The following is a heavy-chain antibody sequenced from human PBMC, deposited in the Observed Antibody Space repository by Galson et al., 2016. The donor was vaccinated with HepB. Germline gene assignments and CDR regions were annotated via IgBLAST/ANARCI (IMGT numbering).Heavy chain of an antibody. V-gene: IGHV3-48*04. CDR2: ITTSGSNI. CDR1: GFTFSSYS. CDR3: ARDRIVGAKVYSDAFDI. Sequence: SLRLSCAASGFTFSSYSMNWVRQAPGKGLEWVSYITTSGSNIDYGDSVKGRFTISRDNAKHSLYLQMNSLRAEDTAVYYCARDRIVGAKVYSDAFDIWGQGTMVTVSS. J-gene: IGHJ3*02. D-gene: IGHD1-26*01.